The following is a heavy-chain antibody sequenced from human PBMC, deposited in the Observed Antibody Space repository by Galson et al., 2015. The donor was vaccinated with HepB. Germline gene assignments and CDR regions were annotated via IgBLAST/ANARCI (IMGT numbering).Heavy chain of an antibody. J-gene: IGHJ6*02. CDR3: ARDRVYGQYYYYYYGMDV. CDR2: ISSSGSSI. Sequence: SLRLSCAASGFIFSDYEMNWVRQAPGKGLEWVSYISSSGSSIYYADSVKGPFTISRDNAKNSLHLQMNSLRAEDTAVYYCARDRVYGQYYYYYYGMDVWGQGTTVTVSS. CDR1: GFIFSDYE. V-gene: IGHV3-48*03. D-gene: IGHD6-6*01.